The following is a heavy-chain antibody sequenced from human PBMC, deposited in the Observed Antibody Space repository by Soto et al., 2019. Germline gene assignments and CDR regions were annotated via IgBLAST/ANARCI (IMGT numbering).Heavy chain of an antibody. CDR3: ARRPVGGWLQNLIDY. J-gene: IGHJ4*02. Sequence: ASEKVSCKASGYTFTSYAMHWVRQAPGQRLEWMGWINAGNGNTKYSQKFQGRVTITRDTSASTAYLELSSLTSEDTAVYYCARRPVGGWLQNLIDYWGQGTLVTVSS. V-gene: IGHV1-3*01. D-gene: IGHD6-19*01. CDR1: GYTFTSYA. CDR2: INAGNGNT.